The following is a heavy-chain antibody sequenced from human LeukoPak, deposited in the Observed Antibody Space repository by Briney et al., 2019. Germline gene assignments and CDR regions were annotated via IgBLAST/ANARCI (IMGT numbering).Heavy chain of an antibody. Sequence: ASVKDSCLAWGGTFRRYVISGLGQAPGQGLEWMGRIVPILGITNYAQKFQGRVTITADKSTSTAYIELSSLRSEYTAVYYCARVELPIEWELRIAYFDYWGQGTLVTASS. D-gene: IGHD1-26*01. CDR3: ARVELPIEWELRIAYFDY. CDR2: IVPILGIT. J-gene: IGHJ4*02. V-gene: IGHV1-69*04. CDR1: GGTFRRYV.